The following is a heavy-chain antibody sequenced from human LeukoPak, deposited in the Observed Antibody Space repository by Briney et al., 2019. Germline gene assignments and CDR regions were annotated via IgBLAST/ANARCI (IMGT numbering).Heavy chain of an antibody. CDR3: ARVAPVKDDFDI. CDR1: GGSISSGDYY. Sequence: PSETLSLTCTVSGGSISSGDYYWSWIRQPPGEGLEWIGYIYYSGNTYYNPSLKSRVTISVDTSKNQFSLKLSSVTAADTTVYYCARVAPVKDDFDIWGQGTMVTVPS. J-gene: IGHJ3*02. V-gene: IGHV4-30-4*08. CDR2: IYYSGNT.